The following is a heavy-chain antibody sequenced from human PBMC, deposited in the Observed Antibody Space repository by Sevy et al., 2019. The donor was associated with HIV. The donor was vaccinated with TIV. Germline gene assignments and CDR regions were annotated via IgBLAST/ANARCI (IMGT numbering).Heavy chain of an antibody. D-gene: IGHD6-19*01. V-gene: IGHV3-30-3*01. CDR3: AREYSSGWYNDY. CDR2: ISYDGSNK. J-gene: IGHJ4*02. CDR1: GFTFSSYA. Sequence: GGSLRLSCAASGFTFSSYAMHWVRQAPGKGLECVAVISYDGSNKYYADSVKGRFTISRDNSKNTLYLQMNSLRAEDTAVYYCAREYSSGWYNDYWGQGTLVTVSS.